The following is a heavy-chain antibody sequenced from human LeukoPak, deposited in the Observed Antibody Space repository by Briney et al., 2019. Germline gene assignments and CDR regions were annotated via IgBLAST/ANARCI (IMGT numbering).Heavy chain of an antibody. CDR2: IYYSGST. CDR1: GGSISSSSYY. J-gene: IGHJ4*02. D-gene: IGHD6-13*01. CDR3: ASTIGYSSSWYRDY. Sequence: SGTLSLTCTVSGGSISSSSYYWGWIRQSPGKGLEWIGSIYYSGSTYYNPSLKSRVTISVDTSKNQFSLKLSSVTAADTAVYYCASTIGYSSSWYRDYWGQGTLVTVSS. V-gene: IGHV4-39*01.